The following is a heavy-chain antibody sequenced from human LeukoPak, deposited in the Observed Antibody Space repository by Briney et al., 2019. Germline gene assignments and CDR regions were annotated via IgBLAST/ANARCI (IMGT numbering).Heavy chain of an antibody. CDR1: GGTFSSYA. CDR3: AREDLDIVVVPAAKATSYYYYGMDV. J-gene: IGHJ6*02. CDR2: IIPILGIA. V-gene: IGHV1-69*04. Sequence: ASVKVSCKASGGTFSSYAISWVRQAPGQGLEWVGRIIPILGIANYAQKFQGRVTITADKSTSTAYMELSSLRSEDTAVYYCAREDLDIVVVPAAKATSYYYYGMDVWGQGTTVTVSS. D-gene: IGHD2-2*01.